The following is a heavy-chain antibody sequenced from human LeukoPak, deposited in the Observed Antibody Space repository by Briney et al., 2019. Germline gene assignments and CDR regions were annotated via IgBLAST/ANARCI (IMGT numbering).Heavy chain of an antibody. D-gene: IGHD4-23*01. CDR2: IHYSGST. Sequence: PSETLSLTCTFSGGSVTSASHYWAWIRQPPGQGLEWIGSIHYSGSTYYSPSLKSRLTISGDTSKSQFSLKLTFVTAADTAVYYCTRHHDYGDKIDYWGQGTLVTVSS. CDR1: GGSVTSASHY. CDR3: TRHHDYGDKIDY. V-gene: IGHV4-39*01. J-gene: IGHJ4*02.